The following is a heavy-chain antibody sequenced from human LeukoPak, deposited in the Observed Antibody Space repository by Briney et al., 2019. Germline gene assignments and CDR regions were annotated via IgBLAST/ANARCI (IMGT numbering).Heavy chain of an antibody. CDR1: GGSISSYY. D-gene: IGHD3-22*01. J-gene: IGHJ5*02. CDR2: IYYSGST. CDR3: ARALGGYYDSSGFNWFDP. Sequence: KTSETLSLTCTVSGGSISSYYWSWIRQPPGKGLEWIGYIYYSGSTNYNPSLKSRVTISVDTSKNQFSLKLSSVTAADTAVYYCARALGGYYDSSGFNWFDPWGQGTLVTVSS. V-gene: IGHV4-59*01.